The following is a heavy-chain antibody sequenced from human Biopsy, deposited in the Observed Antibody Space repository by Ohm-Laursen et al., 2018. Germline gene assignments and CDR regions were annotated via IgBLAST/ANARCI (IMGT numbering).Heavy chain of an antibody. CDR1: VGSFSSYY. D-gene: IGHD2-8*01. Sequence: GTLSLTCAVYVGSFSSYYWSWIRQPPGKGLEWIGEINHSGSTNYNPSLKSRVTISVDTSKNQFSLKLSSVTAADTAVYYCARGMRYCTNAVCYKSGSGSYYRYYYGMDVWGQGTTVTVSS. CDR3: ARGMRYCTNAVCYKSGSGSYYRYYYGMDV. V-gene: IGHV4-34*01. J-gene: IGHJ6*02. CDR2: INHSGST.